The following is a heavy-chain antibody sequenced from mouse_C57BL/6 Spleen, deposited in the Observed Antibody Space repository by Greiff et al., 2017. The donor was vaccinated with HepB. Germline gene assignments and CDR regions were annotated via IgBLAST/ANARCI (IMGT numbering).Heavy chain of an antibody. CDR2: IYPGSGST. D-gene: IGHD2-2*01. CDR3: ARSEGVTTPYYFDY. CDR1: GYTFTSYW. Sequence: QVQLQQPGAELVKPGASVKMSCKASGYTFTSYWITWVKQRPGQGLEWIGDIYPGSGSTNYNEKFKSKATLTVDTSSSTAYMQLSSLTSEDSAVYYCARSEGVTTPYYFDYWGQGTTLTVSS. V-gene: IGHV1-55*01. J-gene: IGHJ2*01.